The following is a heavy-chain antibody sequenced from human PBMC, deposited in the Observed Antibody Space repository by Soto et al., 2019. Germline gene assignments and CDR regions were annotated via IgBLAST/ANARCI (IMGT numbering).Heavy chain of an antibody. D-gene: IGHD3-3*01. CDR3: ARSNTILGLFGY. V-gene: IGHV1-69*13. Sequence: ASVKVSCKASGGTFSSYAISWVRQAPGQGLEWMGGSIPIFGTANYAQKFQGRVTITADESTSTAYMELSSLRSQDTAVYYCARSNTILGLFGYWGQGTLVTVSS. CDR1: GGTFSSYA. J-gene: IGHJ4*02. CDR2: SIPIFGTA.